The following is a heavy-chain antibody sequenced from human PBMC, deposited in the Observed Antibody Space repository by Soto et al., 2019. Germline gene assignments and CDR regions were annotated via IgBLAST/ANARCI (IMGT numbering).Heavy chain of an antibody. V-gene: IGHV4-34*01. D-gene: IGHD3-10*01. J-gene: IGHJ4*02. CDR3: ARGDYGSGSYYDY. Sequence: QVQLQQWGAGLLKPSETLSLTCAVYGGSFSGYYWSWIRQPPGKGLEWIGEINHSGSTNYNPSLKSRVTIPVDTSKNQFSLTLSSVTAADTAVYYCARGDYGSGSYYDYWGQGTLVTVFS. CDR1: GGSFSGYY. CDR2: INHSGST.